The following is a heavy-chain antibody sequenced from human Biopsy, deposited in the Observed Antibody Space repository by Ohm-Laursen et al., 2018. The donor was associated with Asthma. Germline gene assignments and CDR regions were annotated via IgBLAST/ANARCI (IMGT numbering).Heavy chain of an antibody. CDR3: ASQSSGPDFWSGYYYFDY. Sequence: LRLSCSASGFTFSSYGMHWARQAPGKGLEWVAVISYDGSNKYYADSVKGRFTISRDNSKNTLYLQMNSLRAEDTAVYYCASQSSGPDFWSGYYYFDYWGQGTLVTVSS. CDR2: ISYDGSNK. CDR1: GFTFSSYG. J-gene: IGHJ4*02. D-gene: IGHD3-3*01. V-gene: IGHV3-30*03.